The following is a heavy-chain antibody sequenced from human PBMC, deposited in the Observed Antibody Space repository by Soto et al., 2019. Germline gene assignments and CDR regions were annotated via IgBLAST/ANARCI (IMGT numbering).Heavy chain of an antibody. J-gene: IGHJ5*02. CDR2: ITTSDDIT. CDR1: GFMFKDFA. Sequence: EVQLFESGGGLVEPGESLRLSCAASGFMFKDFAMSWVRQAPGKGLEWVSTITTSDDITYSADSVRGRFTISRDNSANTLFLQMSSLRGDDTATYYCTKGDSSGYFDPSSGYSTPDHWGQGTVVTVSS. V-gene: IGHV3-23*01. CDR3: TKGDSSGYFDPSSGYSTPDH. D-gene: IGHD3-3*01.